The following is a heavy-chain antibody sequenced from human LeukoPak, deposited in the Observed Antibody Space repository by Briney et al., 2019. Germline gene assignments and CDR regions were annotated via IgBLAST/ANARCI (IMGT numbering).Heavy chain of an antibody. Sequence: GGSLRLSCAASGLTFYDYTMHWVRQAPRKGLEGVSLISWDGGSTYYADSVKGRFTISRDNSKNSLYLQMNSLRTEDTALYYCAKDIRVRVATIPWFDPWGQGTLVTVSS. D-gene: IGHD5-12*01. CDR2: ISWDGGST. CDR3: AKDIRVRVATIPWFDP. V-gene: IGHV3-43*01. CDR1: GLTFYDYT. J-gene: IGHJ5*02.